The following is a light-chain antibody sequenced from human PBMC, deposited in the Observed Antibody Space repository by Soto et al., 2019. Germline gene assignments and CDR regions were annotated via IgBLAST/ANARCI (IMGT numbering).Light chain of an antibody. Sequence: QSALTQPASVSGSPGQSITISCTGTSSDVGSYNLVSWYQQHPGKAPKLLIYAGSKRPSGVSNRFSGSKSGNTASLTISGLQPEDEAEYYCCSYAGTSTPVLFGGGTQLTVL. V-gene: IGLV2-23*01. J-gene: IGLJ2*01. CDR3: CSYAGTSTPVL. CDR1: SSDVGSYNL. CDR2: AGS.